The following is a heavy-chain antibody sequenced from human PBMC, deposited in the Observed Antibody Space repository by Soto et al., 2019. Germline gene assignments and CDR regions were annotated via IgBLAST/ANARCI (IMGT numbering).Heavy chain of an antibody. J-gene: IGHJ4*02. CDR1: GFTFSSYS. V-gene: IGHV3-21*01. CDR2: ISSSSSYI. D-gene: IGHD3-3*01. Sequence: EVQLVESGGGLVKPGGSLRLSCAASGFTFSSYSMNWDRQAPGKGLEWVSSISSSSSYIYYADSVKGRFTISRDNAKNSLYLQMNSLRAEDTAVYYCARDQGRFLEWLLSYWGQGTLVTVSS. CDR3: ARDQGRFLEWLLSY.